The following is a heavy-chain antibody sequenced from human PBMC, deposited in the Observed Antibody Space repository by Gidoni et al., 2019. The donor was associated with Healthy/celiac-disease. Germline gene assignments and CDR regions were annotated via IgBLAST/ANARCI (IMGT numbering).Heavy chain of an antibody. CDR3: ARELYSARNGSGSYYNPYYYYYGMDV. CDR1: GGSISSGSYY. CDR2: IYTSGST. J-gene: IGHJ6*02. D-gene: IGHD3-10*01. Sequence: QVQLQESGPGLVKPSQTLSLTCTVSGGSISSGSYYWSWIRRPAGKGLEWIGRIYTSGSTNYNPSLKSRVTISVDTSKNQFSLKLSSVTAADTAVYYCARELYSARNGSGSYYNPYYYYYGMDVWGQGTTVTVSS. V-gene: IGHV4-61*02.